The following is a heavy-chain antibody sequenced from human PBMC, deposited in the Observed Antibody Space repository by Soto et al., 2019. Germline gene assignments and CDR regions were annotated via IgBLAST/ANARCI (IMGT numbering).Heavy chain of an antibody. CDR2: VYNSGST. D-gene: IGHD2-2*01. J-gene: IGHJ1*01. V-gene: IGHV4-59*01. CDR3: AGGSSLCWECFHH. CDR1: GGSISSYY. Sequence: QVQLQESGPGLVKPSETLSLTCNVSGGSISSYYWSRIRQPPGKGLEYIGHVYNSGSTIHSPSLKSRATISVDTSKNQFSLKLTSVPAADTAVYYCAGGSSLCWECFHHWGQGILITVSS.